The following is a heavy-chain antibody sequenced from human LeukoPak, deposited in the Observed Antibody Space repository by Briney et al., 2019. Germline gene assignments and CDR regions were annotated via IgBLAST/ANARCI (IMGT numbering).Heavy chain of an antibody. J-gene: IGHJ6*03. CDR1: GFTFSSYS. CDR2: ISCSSNYI. Sequence: GGSLRLSCAASGFTFSSYSMNWVRQAPGKGLEWVSSISCSSNYIYYADSVKGRFTISRDNYKNTLYLQMKSLRAEDTAVYYCAKGGGYEAQYYYYYLDVWGKGTTVTISS. CDR3: AKGGGYEAQYYYYYLDV. D-gene: IGHD5-12*01. V-gene: IGHV3-21*01.